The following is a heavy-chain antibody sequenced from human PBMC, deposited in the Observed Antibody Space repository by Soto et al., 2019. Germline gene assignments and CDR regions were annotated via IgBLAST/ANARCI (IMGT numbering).Heavy chain of an antibody. CDR3: GSQVGVDS. CDR2: ISSDGRDK. CDR1: GFSFSSYN. J-gene: IGHJ4*02. V-gene: IGHV3-30*04. Sequence: QVRLVESGGGVVQPGGSLRLSCAASGFSFSSYNMYWVRQAPGKGLEWVAIISSDGRDKYYADSVKGRCTISKDNSKNTVFLQVDSLAVEDTAVFYCGSQVGVDSGSQGTLVTVSS. D-gene: IGHD3-16*01.